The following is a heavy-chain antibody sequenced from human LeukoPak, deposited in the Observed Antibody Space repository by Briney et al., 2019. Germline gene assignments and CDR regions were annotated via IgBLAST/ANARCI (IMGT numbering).Heavy chain of an antibody. J-gene: IGHJ6*02. CDR1: GFTFSSYS. V-gene: IGHV3-48*02. D-gene: IGHD3-16*01. Sequence: GGSLRLSCAASGFTFSSYSMNWVRQAPGKGLEWVSYISSSSTIYYADSVKGRFTISRDNAKNSLYLQMNSLRDEDTAVYYCARERGGGMDVWGQGTTVTVSS. CDR3: ARERGGGMDV. CDR2: ISSSSTI.